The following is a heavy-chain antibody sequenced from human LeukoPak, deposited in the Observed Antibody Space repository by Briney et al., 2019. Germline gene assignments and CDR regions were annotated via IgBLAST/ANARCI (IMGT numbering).Heavy chain of an antibody. Sequence: GGSLRLSCAASGFTFSSYAMSWVRQAPGKGLEWVSAISGSGGSTYYADSVKGRSTISRDNSKNTLYLQMNSLRAEDTAVYYCASGITMVRGVIISDYYYYGMDVWGQGTTVTVSS. CDR1: GFTFSSYA. J-gene: IGHJ6*02. V-gene: IGHV3-23*01. CDR3: ASGITMVRGVIISDYYYYGMDV. D-gene: IGHD3-10*01. CDR2: ISGSGGST.